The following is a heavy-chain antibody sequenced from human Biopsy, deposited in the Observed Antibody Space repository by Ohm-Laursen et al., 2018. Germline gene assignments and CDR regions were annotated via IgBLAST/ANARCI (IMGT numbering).Heavy chain of an antibody. V-gene: IGHV4-38-2*01. CDR2: IYYDGIT. D-gene: IGHD5-12*01. Sequence: SDTLSLTCAVSGYPVTNDYYWGWIRQPPGKGLEWIGNIYYDGITYYNPSLKSRVAMSVDTSKNQFSLRLTSVTAADTAVYYCARVAGGYAYYYGMDVWGQGTTVIVSS. CDR3: ARVAGGYAYYYGMDV. J-gene: IGHJ6*02. CDR1: GYPVTNDYY.